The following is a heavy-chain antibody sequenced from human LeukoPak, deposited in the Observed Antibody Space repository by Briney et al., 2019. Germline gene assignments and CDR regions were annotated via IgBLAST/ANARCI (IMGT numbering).Heavy chain of an antibody. Sequence: PGGSLRLSCAASGFTLSSYTMNWVRQAPGKGLEWVSSFSSSGRYIYYVDSVKGRFTISRDNAKNSLYLQMNSLRAEDTAVYYCARSSITMVRGVIKSTTSWYHYYNMDVWGKGTTVTVSS. J-gene: IGHJ6*03. V-gene: IGHV3-21*01. CDR1: GFTLSSYT. CDR2: FSSSGRYI. CDR3: ARSSITMVRGVIKSTTSWYHYYNMDV. D-gene: IGHD3-10*01.